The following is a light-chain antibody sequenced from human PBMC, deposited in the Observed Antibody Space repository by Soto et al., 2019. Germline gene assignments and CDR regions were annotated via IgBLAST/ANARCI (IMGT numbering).Light chain of an antibody. Sequence: EIILTQSPGTLALSPGDEATLSCRASQTVNRNYLAWYHQRPGQPPRLLIYGVSNRASGVPDRFSGDGSGAVFSLTISRLDLDDFGLYYCQQYIDSPRTFGQGTRVEVK. J-gene: IGKJ1*01. CDR3: QQYIDSPRT. CDR1: QTVNRNY. CDR2: GVS. V-gene: IGKV3-20*01.